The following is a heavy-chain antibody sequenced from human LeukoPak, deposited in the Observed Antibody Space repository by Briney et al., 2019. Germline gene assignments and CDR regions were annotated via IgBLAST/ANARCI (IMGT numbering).Heavy chain of an antibody. Sequence: SVKVSCKASGGTFSSYAISWVRQAPGQGLEWMGRIIPILGIANYAQKFQGRVTITADKSTSTAYMELSSLRSEDTAVYYCATPGYCSGGSCSDFDYWGQGTLVTVSS. J-gene: IGHJ4*02. D-gene: IGHD2-15*01. CDR1: GGTFSSYA. CDR3: ATPGYCSGGSCSDFDY. V-gene: IGHV1-69*04. CDR2: IIPILGIA.